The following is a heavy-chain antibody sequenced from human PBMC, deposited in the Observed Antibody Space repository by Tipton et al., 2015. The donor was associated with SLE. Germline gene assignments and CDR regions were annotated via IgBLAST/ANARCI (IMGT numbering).Heavy chain of an antibody. CDR2: IYYSGST. Sequence: TLSLTCTVSGGSISSSSYYWGWIRQPPGKGLEWIGSIYYSGSTYYNPSLKSRVTISVDTSKNQFSLKLSSVTAADTAVYYCARASIVGAKGAFDIWGQGTMVTVSS. CDR1: GGSISSSSYY. V-gene: IGHV4-39*07. CDR3: ARASIVGAKGAFDI. J-gene: IGHJ3*02. D-gene: IGHD1-26*01.